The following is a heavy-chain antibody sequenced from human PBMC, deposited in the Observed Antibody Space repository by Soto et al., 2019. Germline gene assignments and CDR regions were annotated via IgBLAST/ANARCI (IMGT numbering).Heavy chain of an antibody. CDR1: GFTFSSYS. J-gene: IGHJ4*02. CDR3: ARSGGVFYGDSKGPFDY. Sequence: GGSLRLSCAASGFTFSSYSMNWVRQAPGKGLEWVSSISSSSSYIYYADSVKGRFTISRDNAKNSLYLQMNSLRAEDTAVYYCARSGGVFYGDSKGPFDYWGQGTLVTVSS. CDR2: ISSSSSYI. D-gene: IGHD4-17*01. V-gene: IGHV3-21*01.